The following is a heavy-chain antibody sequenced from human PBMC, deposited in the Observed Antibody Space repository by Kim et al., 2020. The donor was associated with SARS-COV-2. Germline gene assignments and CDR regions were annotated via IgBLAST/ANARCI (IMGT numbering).Heavy chain of an antibody. Sequence: SVKVSCKASGGTFSSYAISWVRQAPGQGLEWMGRIIPILGIANYAQKFQGRVTITADKSTSTVYMDLSSLRSEDTAVYYCARAGGNSVFDYWGQGTLVT. CDR2: IIPILGIA. J-gene: IGHJ4*02. CDR1: GGTFSSYA. CDR3: ARAGGNSVFDY. D-gene: IGHD2-21*02. V-gene: IGHV1-69*04.